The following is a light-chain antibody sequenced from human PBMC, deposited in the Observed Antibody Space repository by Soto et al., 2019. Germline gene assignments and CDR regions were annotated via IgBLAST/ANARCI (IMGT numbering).Light chain of an antibody. Sequence: QSVLTQPPSVSGAPGQRVTISCTGSSSNIGAGYDVHWYQQLPGTAPKLLIYGNSNRPSGVPDRFSGSKSGTSASLAITGLQADDDADYSCQSYDSSLSGYVFGTGTKLTVL. CDR2: GNS. CDR3: QSYDSSLSGYV. CDR1: SSNIGAGYD. V-gene: IGLV1-40*01. J-gene: IGLJ1*01.